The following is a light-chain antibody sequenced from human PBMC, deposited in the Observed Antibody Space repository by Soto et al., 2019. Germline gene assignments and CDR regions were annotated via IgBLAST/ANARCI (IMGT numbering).Light chain of an antibody. J-gene: IGKJ1*01. Sequence: EIVLTQSPGTLSLSPGERVTLSCRASQSMSNTYLAWYQQKPGQAPRLLTYGASSRATGIPDRFSGSGSGTDFTLTISRLEPEDFAVYYCQQYGRSPWTFGQGTKVEIK. CDR1: QSMSNTY. CDR2: GAS. V-gene: IGKV3-20*01. CDR3: QQYGRSPWT.